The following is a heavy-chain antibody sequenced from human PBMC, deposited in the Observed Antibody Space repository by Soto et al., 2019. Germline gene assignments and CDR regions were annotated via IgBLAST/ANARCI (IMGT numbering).Heavy chain of an antibody. D-gene: IGHD4-17*01. J-gene: IGHJ4*02. Sequence: QVQLQESGPGLVKPSQTLSLTCTVSGGSISSGGYYWSWIRQHPGKGLEWIGYIYYSGSTYYNPSLKSRVTRSVDTSKNQFSLKLSSVTAADTAVYYCARLTTVVTSNFDYWGQGTLVTVSS. CDR1: GGSISSGGYY. V-gene: IGHV4-31*03. CDR2: IYYSGST. CDR3: ARLTTVVTSNFDY.